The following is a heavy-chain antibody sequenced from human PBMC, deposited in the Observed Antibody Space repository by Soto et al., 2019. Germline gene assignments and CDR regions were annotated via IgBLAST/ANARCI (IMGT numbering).Heavy chain of an antibody. J-gene: IGHJ4*02. Sequence: QVQLQQWGAGLLKPSETLSLTCAVYGGSFSGYYWSWIRQPPGKGREWIGAINHSGSTNHNPSLRSGGTISVATSENQFSLQLSSVTAADTAVYSCASDYYDSSGRPTSDYWGQGTLVTVSS. CDR2: INHSGST. D-gene: IGHD3-22*01. CDR1: GGSFSGYY. V-gene: IGHV4-34*01. CDR3: ASDYYDSSGRPTSDY.